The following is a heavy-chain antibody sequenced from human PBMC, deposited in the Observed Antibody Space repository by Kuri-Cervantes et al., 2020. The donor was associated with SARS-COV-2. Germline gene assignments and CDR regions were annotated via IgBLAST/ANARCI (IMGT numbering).Heavy chain of an antibody. CDR2: ISSSSSYI. J-gene: IGHJ6*02. V-gene: IGHV3-21*01. D-gene: IGHD6-13*01. CDR3: ARDPYSSSWYRYYYGMDV. CDR1: GFAFSSYS. Sequence: LSLTCAASGFAFSSYSMNWVRQAPGKGLEWVSSISSSSSYIYYADSVKGRFTISRDNAKNSLYLQMNSLRAEDTAVYYCARDPYSSSWYRYYYGMDVWGQGTTVTVSS.